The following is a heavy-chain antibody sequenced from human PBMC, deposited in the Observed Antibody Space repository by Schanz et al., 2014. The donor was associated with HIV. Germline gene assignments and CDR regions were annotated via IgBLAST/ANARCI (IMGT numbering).Heavy chain of an antibody. Sequence: QVQLVESGGGVVQPGRSLRLSCAASEFTFSSYGMHWVRQAPGKGLEWAAVISYDGNDKYYADSVKGRFTISRDNSKSTLYLRMNSLRTEDTAIYYCASRYCSGGKCYSLDYWGQGTLVTVSS. CDR2: ISYDGNDK. CDR3: ASRYCSGGKCYSLDY. CDR1: EFTFSSYG. J-gene: IGHJ4*02. V-gene: IGHV3-30*03. D-gene: IGHD2-15*01.